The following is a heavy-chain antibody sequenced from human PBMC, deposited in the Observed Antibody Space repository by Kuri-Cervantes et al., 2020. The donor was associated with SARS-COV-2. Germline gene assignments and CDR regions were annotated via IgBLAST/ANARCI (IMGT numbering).Heavy chain of an antibody. CDR1: GGSISGSGYY. Sequence: SETLSLTCTVSGGSISGSGYYWGWIRQPPGKGLEWIGSIYYSGSTNYNPSLKSRVTISVDTSKNQFSLKLSSVTAADTAVYYCARARKTEGLLVRGLTSTNWFDPWGQGTLVTVSS. D-gene: IGHD3-9*01. V-gene: IGHV4-39*07. J-gene: IGHJ5*02. CDR3: ARARKTEGLLVRGLTSTNWFDP. CDR2: IYYSGST.